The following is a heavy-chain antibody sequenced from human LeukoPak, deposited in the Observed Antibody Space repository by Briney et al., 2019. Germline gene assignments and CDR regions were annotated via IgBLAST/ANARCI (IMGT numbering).Heavy chain of an antibody. CDR2: MNPNSGNT. CDR3: AETIAVAGKDFQH. D-gene: IGHD6-19*01. CDR1: GYTFTSYD. V-gene: IGHV1-8*01. J-gene: IGHJ1*01. Sequence: ASVKVSCKASGYTFTSYDINWVRQATGQGLEWMGWMNPNSGNTGYAQKFQGRVTMTRSTSISTAYMELSSLRSEDTAVYYCAETIAVAGKDFQHWGQGTLVTVSS.